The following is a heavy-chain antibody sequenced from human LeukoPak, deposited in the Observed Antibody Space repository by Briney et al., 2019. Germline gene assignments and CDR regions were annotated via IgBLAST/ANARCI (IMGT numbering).Heavy chain of an antibody. CDR3: ARIGIELGGDAFDI. CDR2: IYYSGST. V-gene: IGHV4-39*01. Sequence: PSETLSLTCTVSGGSISSSSYYWGWIRQPPGKGLEWIGSIYYSGSTYYNPSLKSRVTISVDTSKNQFSLKLSSVTAADTAVYYCARIGIELGGDAFDIWGQGTMVTVSS. D-gene: IGHD3-10*01. CDR1: GGSISSSSYY. J-gene: IGHJ3*02.